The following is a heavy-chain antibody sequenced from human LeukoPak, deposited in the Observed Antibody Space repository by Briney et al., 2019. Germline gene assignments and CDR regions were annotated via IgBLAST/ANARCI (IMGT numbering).Heavy chain of an antibody. V-gene: IGHV4-30-4*08. D-gene: IGHD6-19*01. CDR2: IYYSGST. Sequence: SETLSLTCTVSGGSISSGGYYWSWIRQPPGKGLEWIGYIYYSGSTYYNPSLKSRVTISVDTSKNQFSLKLSSVTAADTAVYYCARGGSSGWSYYFDYWGQGTLVTVSS. J-gene: IGHJ4*02. CDR3: ARGGSSGWSYYFDY. CDR1: GGSISSGGYY.